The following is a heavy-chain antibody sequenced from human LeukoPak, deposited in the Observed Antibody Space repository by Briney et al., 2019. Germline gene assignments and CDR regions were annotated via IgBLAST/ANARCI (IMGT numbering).Heavy chain of an antibody. CDR1: GPTFSSYG. J-gene: IGHJ4*02. V-gene: IGHV3-30*03. Sequence: PGGSLRLSCAASGPTFSSYGMHWVRQARGKGLEWVAFISYEGSNIYYADSVKGRFTISRDNSKNTLYLQMNSLRAEDTAVYYCARESGSCGYGGYFDLGDQGTLVAVS. CDR3: ARESGSCGYGGYFDL. D-gene: IGHD3-22*01. CDR2: ISYEGSNI.